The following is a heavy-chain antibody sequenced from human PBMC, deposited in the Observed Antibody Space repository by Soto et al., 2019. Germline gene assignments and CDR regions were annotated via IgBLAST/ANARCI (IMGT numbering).Heavy chain of an antibody. CDR1: GFTFSSYG. V-gene: IGHV3-33*01. CDR3: ARGHGVATTMGWVDP. CDR2: IWYDGSNK. D-gene: IGHD5-12*01. Sequence: QVRLVESGGGVVQPGRSLRLSCEASGFTFSSYGIHWVRQAPGKGLEWVAVIWYDGSNKYYADSVKGRFSISRDNSKNTLYLLMNSLRAEDTAVYYCARGHGVATTMGWVDPWGQGTLVTVSS. J-gene: IGHJ5*02.